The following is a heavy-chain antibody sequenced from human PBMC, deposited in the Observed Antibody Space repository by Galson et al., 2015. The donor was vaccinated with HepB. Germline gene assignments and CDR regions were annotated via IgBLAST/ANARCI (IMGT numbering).Heavy chain of an antibody. CDR3: AKDQDFGVVNNHMDV. CDR1: GFSFSSHG. D-gene: IGHD3-3*01. J-gene: IGHJ6*03. V-gene: IGHV3-30*18. Sequence: SLRLSCAASGFSFSSHGMHWVRQAPGRGLEWVAVISFDGTKKHYADSVRGRFSISRDNSRNTLYLEMKSLRPEDTAQYYCAKDQDFGVVNNHMDVWGKGTTVTVSS. CDR2: ISFDGTKK.